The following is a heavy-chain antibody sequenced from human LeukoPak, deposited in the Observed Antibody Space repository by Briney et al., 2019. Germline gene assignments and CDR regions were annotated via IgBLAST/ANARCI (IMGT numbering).Heavy chain of an antibody. V-gene: IGHV3-30*02. CDR3: AREGGRAAAGRFDY. Sequence: GGSLRLSCASSGFTFSDYMSWIRQAPGKGLEWVTFIQNDGSDKSYAASVKGRFTISRDNSKNTVYLHMNSLRADDTALYYCAREGGRAAAGRFDYWGQGTLVTVSS. J-gene: IGHJ4*02. CDR2: IQNDGSDK. D-gene: IGHD6-13*01. CDR1: GFTFSDY.